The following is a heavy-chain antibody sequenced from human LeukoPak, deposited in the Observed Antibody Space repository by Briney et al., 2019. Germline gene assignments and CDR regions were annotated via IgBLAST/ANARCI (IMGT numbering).Heavy chain of an antibody. CDR1: GGSITSYF. CDR2: IHYTGIT. J-gene: IGHJ5*02. D-gene: IGHD3-10*01. CDR3: ARHKSSGNYYNA. V-gene: IGHV4-59*08. Sequence: SETLSLTCTVSGGSITSYFWTWIRQPPGKALEWIGDIHYTGITNYNPSLKSRVTMSLDTSKSQVSLKLSSVTAADTAVYYCARHKSSGNYYNAWGRGTLVTVSS.